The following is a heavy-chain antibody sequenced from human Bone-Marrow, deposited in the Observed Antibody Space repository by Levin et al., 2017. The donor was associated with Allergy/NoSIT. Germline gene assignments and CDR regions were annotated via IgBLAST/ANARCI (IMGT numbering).Heavy chain of an antibody. Sequence: GESLKISCAASGFTFSSYAMHWVRQAPGKGLEWVAVISYDGSNKYYADSVKGRFTISRDNSKNTLYLQMNSLRAEDTAVYYCASDSGQQLTAFDSWGQGTMVTVSS. CDR1: GFTFSSYA. CDR3: ASDSGQQLTAFDS. V-gene: IGHV3-30*04. CDR2: ISYDGSNK. D-gene: IGHD6-13*01. J-gene: IGHJ3*02.